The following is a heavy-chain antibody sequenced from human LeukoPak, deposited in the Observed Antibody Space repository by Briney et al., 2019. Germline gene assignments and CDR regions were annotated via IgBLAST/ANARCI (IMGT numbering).Heavy chain of an antibody. CDR1: GYTFTSYD. V-gene: IGHV1-8*01. Sequence: GASVKVSCKASGYTFTSYDINWVRQATGQGLEWMGWMNPNSGNTGYAQKFQGRVTMTRNTSISTAYMELSSLRSEDTAVYYCARGSYYYGSGSYYILDPWGQGTLVTVSS. J-gene: IGHJ5*02. CDR2: MNPNSGNT. CDR3: ARGSYYYGSGSYYILDP. D-gene: IGHD3-10*01.